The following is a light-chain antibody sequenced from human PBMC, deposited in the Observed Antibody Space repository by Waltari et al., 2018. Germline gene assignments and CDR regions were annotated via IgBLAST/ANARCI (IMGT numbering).Light chain of an antibody. Sequence: EVVMTQSPATLSVSPGEGATLSCRASQSVSRNLAWYQQKPGQAPRLVMYGASTRATGTPARFSGSGSGTEFTLTISGLQSEDFAVYYCQQYHNWPYTFGQGTKLEIK. CDR2: GAS. CDR1: QSVSRN. J-gene: IGKJ2*01. CDR3: QQYHNWPYT. V-gene: IGKV3-15*01.